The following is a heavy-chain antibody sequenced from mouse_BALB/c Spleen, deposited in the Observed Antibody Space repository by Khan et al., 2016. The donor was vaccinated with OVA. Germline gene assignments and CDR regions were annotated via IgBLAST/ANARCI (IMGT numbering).Heavy chain of an antibody. D-gene: IGHD2-14*01. CDR3: ARGYDFFAY. J-gene: IGHJ3*01. V-gene: IGHV1-26*01. CDR2: VNPNTGNI. CDR1: GYSFTGYY. Sequence: VQLQQSGPDLVKPGASVKMSYKASGYSFTGYYMNWVKQSHGKSLESIGRVNPNTGNINYNQKFKDKAILIVDTSSSTAYMELRSLTSEDSAVDYCARGYDFFAYWGQGTLVTVSA.